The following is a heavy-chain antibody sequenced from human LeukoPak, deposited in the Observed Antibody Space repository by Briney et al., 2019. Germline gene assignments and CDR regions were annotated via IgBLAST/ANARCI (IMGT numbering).Heavy chain of an antibody. V-gene: IGHV3-21*04. Sequence: GGSLRLSCAASGFTFSSYSMNWVRQAPGKGLEWVSSISSSSSYIYYADSVKGRFTISRDNSKNTLYLQMNSLRADDTAVYYCAKGGSSYSEMDYWGQGTLVTVSS. D-gene: IGHD4-11*01. CDR1: GFTFSSYS. J-gene: IGHJ4*02. CDR3: AKGGSSYSEMDY. CDR2: ISSSSSYI.